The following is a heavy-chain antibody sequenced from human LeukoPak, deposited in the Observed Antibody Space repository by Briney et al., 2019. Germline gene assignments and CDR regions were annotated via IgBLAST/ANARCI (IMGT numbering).Heavy chain of an antibody. Sequence: QSGGSLRLSCAASGFTFSSYSMNWVRQAPGKGLEWVSYISSSSSTIYYADSVKGRFTISRDNSKNTLYLQINSLRAEDTAVYYCAKDLHYYDSSGYSPLYNWFDPWGQGTLVIVSS. CDR3: AKDLHYYDSSGYSPLYNWFDP. CDR1: GFTFSSYS. J-gene: IGHJ5*02. D-gene: IGHD3-22*01. V-gene: IGHV3-48*01. CDR2: ISSSSSTI.